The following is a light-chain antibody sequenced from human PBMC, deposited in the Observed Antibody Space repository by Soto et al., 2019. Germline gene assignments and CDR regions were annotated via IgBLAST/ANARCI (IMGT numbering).Light chain of an antibody. J-gene: IGLJ1*01. CDR1: SSNIGAGYD. V-gene: IGLV1-40*01. Sequence: QSVLPQPPSVSGAPGQRVTISCTGSSSNIGAGYDVHWYQQLPGTAPKLLIYGNHNRPSGVPDRFSGSKSGTSASLAITGLQSEDEADYYCQSYDSSLRGFYVFGTGTQLTVL. CDR2: GNH. CDR3: QSYDSSLRGFYV.